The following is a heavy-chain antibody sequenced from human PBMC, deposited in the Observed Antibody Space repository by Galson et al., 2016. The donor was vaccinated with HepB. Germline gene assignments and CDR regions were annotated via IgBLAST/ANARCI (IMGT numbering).Heavy chain of an antibody. J-gene: IGHJ6*02. CDR3: AKEVVRFLHGYGMDV. V-gene: IGHV3-23*01. Sequence: SLRLSCAGSGFTFSTYAVNWVRQAPGKGLEWVSGTSGSGGRTYYAASVKGRFTISRDNSKNTLYLQMKSLRAEDTAVYYCAKEVVRFLHGYGMDVWGQGTTVTVSS. CDR2: TSGSGGRT. CDR1: GFTFSTYA. D-gene: IGHD3-3*01.